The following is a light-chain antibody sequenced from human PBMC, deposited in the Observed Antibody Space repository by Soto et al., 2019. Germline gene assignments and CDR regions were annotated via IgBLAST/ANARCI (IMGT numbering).Light chain of an antibody. CDR2: GAS. CDR3: QQYGGSRWT. V-gene: IGKV3-20*01. J-gene: IGKJ1*01. CDR1: QSVAAAY. Sequence: EIVLTQSPGTLSLSPGERVTLSCRASQSVAAAYLAWYQHKPGQAPRLLIYGASSRATGIPDRISGSGSGKDFTLNISRLETEDFAVYCCQQYGGSRWTFGQGTKVEAK.